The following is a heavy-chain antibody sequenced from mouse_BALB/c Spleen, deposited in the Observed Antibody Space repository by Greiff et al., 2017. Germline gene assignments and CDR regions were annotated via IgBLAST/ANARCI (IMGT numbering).Heavy chain of an antibody. CDR1: GYTFTSYT. D-gene: IGHD2-3*01. J-gene: IGHJ4*01. CDR2: INPSSGYT. CDR3: AIMNYYAMDY. Sequence: VQLQQSGAELARPGASVKMSCKASGYTFTSYTMHWVKQRPGQGLEWIGYINPSSGYTNYNQKFKDKATLTADKSSSTAYMQLSSLTSEDSAVYYCAIMNYYAMDYWGQGTSVTVSS. V-gene: IGHV1-4*01.